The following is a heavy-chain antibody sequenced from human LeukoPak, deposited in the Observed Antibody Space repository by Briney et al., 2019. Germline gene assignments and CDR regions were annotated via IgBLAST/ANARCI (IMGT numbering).Heavy chain of an antibody. Sequence: SVKVSCKASGGTFSSYAISWVRQAPGQGLEWMGRIIPILGIANYAQKFQGRVTITADKSTSTAYMELSSLRSEDTAVYYCAREEMVRGVIAYYFDYWGQGTLVTVSS. J-gene: IGHJ4*02. CDR1: GGTFSSYA. V-gene: IGHV1-69*04. CDR3: AREEMVRGVIAYYFDY. D-gene: IGHD3-10*01. CDR2: IIPILGIA.